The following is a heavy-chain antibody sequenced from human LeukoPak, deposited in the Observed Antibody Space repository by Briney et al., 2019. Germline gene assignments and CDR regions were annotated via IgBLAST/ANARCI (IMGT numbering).Heavy chain of an antibody. Sequence: SETLSLTCAVSGGPFSGYFWSWSRQSSGKGLEWIGEIHNSGTTNYNPSLNSRVTISEDTSKNQFYLNLSSVTAADTAVYYCARRYYYNLGSFPFDFWGQGTLVTVSS. J-gene: IGHJ4*02. CDR2: IHNSGTT. V-gene: IGHV4-34*01. CDR1: GGPFSGYF. D-gene: IGHD3-10*01. CDR3: ARRYYYNLGSFPFDF.